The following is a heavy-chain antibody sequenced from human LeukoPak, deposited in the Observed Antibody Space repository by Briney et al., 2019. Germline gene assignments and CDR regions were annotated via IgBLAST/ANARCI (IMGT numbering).Heavy chain of an antibody. CDR3: ARDVLFGNFDY. Sequence: GGSLRLSCTASGFTFSSHWMSWVRQAPGKGLEWVANIKSDSSKKFYVDSVKGRFTISRDNAKNSLFLQMNSLRAEDTAVYYCARDVLFGNFDYWGQGTLVTVSS. J-gene: IGHJ4*02. D-gene: IGHD2-21*01. CDR1: GFTFSSHW. CDR2: IKSDSSKK. V-gene: IGHV3-7*01.